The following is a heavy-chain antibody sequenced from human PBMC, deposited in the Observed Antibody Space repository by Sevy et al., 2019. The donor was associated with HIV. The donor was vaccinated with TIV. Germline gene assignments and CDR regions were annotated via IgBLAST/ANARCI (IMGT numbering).Heavy chain of an antibody. D-gene: IGHD3-3*01. V-gene: IGHV3-30*18. CDR3: AKAVAIFGVVITWFDY. CDR1: GFTFSSYG. J-gene: IGHJ4*02. CDR2: ISYDGSTK. Sequence: GGSLRLSCAASGFTFSSYGMHWVRQAPGKGLEWVAVISYDGSTKYYEDSVKGRFTISRDNSKNTLYLQMNSLRAEDTAVYYCAKAVAIFGVVITWFDYWGQGTLVTVSS.